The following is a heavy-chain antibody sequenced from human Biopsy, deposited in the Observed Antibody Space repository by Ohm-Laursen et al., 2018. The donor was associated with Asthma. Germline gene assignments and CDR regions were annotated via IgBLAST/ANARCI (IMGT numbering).Heavy chain of an antibody. CDR2: VYYSGST. CDR1: GGSINNFY. D-gene: IGHD2-21*02. V-gene: IGHV4-59*01. J-gene: IGHJ4*02. CDR3: PRGVDRVTGLLDHFDS. Sequence: TLSLTCAVSGGSINNFYWSRIRPPPGKGLESIGHVYYSGSTKYNPSLKSRVTISIDASKNQYSLKLTSVTAADTSVYYCPRGVDRVTGLLDHFDSWGQGTLVTVSS.